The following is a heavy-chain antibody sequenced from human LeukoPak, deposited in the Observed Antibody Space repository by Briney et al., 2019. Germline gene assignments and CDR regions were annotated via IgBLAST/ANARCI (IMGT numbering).Heavy chain of an antibody. D-gene: IGHD1-7*01. J-gene: IGHJ4*02. V-gene: IGHV4-31*03. CDR1: GGSISSGGYY. Sequence: PSETLSLTCTVSGGSISSGGYYWRWIRQHPGKGLEWIEYIYYSGSTYYNPSLKSRVTISVDTSKNQFSLKLSSVTAADTAVYYCASTNWNYAWAGFDYWGQGTLVTVSS. CDR3: ASTNWNYAWAGFDY. CDR2: IYYSGST.